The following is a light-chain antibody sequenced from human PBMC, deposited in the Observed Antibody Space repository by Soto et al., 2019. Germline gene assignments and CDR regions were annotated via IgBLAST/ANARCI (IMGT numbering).Light chain of an antibody. CDR3: QQRSNWPLIT. CDR1: QSVSSN. V-gene: IGKV3-15*01. CDR2: GAS. J-gene: IGKJ5*01. Sequence: EIVMTQSPATLSVSPGARATLSCRASQSVSSNLAWYQQKPGQAPRLLIYGASTRATGIPARFSGSGSGTDFTLTISSLEPEDFAVYYCQQRSNWPLITFGQGKRLEIK.